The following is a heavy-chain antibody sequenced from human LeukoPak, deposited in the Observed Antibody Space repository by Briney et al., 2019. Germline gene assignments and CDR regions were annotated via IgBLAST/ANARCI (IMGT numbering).Heavy chain of an antibody. CDR1: GGSFSGYY. CDR3: ARKDIVVVPAASYYFDY. CDR2: INHSGST. V-gene: IGHV4-34*01. Sequence: SETLSLTCAVYGGSFSGYYWSWIRQPPGKGLVWIGEINHSGSTNYNPSLKSRVTISVDTSKNQFSLKLSSVTAADTAVYYCARKDIVVVPAASYYFDYWGQGTLVTVSS. J-gene: IGHJ4*02. D-gene: IGHD2-2*01.